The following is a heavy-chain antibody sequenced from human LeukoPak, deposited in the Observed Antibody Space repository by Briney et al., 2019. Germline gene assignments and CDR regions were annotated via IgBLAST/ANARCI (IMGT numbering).Heavy chain of an antibody. V-gene: IGHV4-39*01. Sequence: SETLSLTCTVSGGSISSSSYYWGWIRQPPGKGLEWIGSIYYSGSTYYNPSLKSRVTISVDTSKNQFSLKLSSVTAVDTAVYYCATRGYYDSSRDYWGQGTLVTVSS. CDR1: GGSISSSSYY. CDR3: ATRGYYDSSRDY. J-gene: IGHJ4*02. D-gene: IGHD3-22*01. CDR2: IYYSGST.